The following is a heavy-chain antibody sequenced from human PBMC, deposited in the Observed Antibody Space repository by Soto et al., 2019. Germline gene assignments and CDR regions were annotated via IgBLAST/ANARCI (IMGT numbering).Heavy chain of an antibody. CDR3: AKTPQEVDLGGMDV. D-gene: IGHD3-16*01. CDR1: GFTFSSYA. CDR2: ISGSGGST. Sequence: GGSLRLSCAASGFTFSSYAMSWVRQAPGKGLEWVSAISGSGGSTYYADSVKGRFTISRDNSKNTLYLQMNSLRAEDTAVYYCAKTPQEVDLGGMDVWGQGTTVTVSS. V-gene: IGHV3-23*01. J-gene: IGHJ6*02.